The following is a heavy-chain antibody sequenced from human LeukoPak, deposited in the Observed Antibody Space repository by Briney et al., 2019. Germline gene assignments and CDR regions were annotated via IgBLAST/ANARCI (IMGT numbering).Heavy chain of an antibody. J-gene: IGHJ5*02. CDR2: ISPYDGDT. Sequence: ASVKVSCKASGYTFGIYGISWVRHALGQGLEWMAWISPYDGDTNYAQKFEGGVTMTRETSTTTAYMELRSLRSDDTAIYYCARDYCTRGGDCYKEDLFDPWGQGTLVTVSA. CDR1: GYTFGIYG. V-gene: IGHV1-18*01. CDR3: ARDYCTRGGDCYKEDLFDP. D-gene: IGHD2-21*02.